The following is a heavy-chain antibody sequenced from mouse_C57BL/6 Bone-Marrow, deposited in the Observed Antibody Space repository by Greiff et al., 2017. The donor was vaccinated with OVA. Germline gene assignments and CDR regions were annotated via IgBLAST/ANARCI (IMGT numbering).Heavy chain of an antibody. CDR1: GYTFTSYG. Sequence: VQVVESGAELARPGASVTLSCKASGYTFTSYGLSWVKQRTGQGLEWIGEIYPRSGNTYYNEKFKGKATLTADKSSSTAYMELRSLTSEDSAVYFCARRDYGRPAYWGQGTLVTVSA. CDR2: IYPRSGNT. V-gene: IGHV1-81*01. CDR3: ARRDYGRPAY. J-gene: IGHJ3*01. D-gene: IGHD1-1*01.